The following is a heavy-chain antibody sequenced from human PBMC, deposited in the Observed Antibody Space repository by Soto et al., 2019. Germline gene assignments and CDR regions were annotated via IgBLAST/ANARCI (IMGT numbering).Heavy chain of an antibody. V-gene: IGHV1-2*04. D-gene: IGHD2-8*01. Sequence: ASVKVSCKASGYSFTDYHIHWVRQAPGRGLEWLGRINPKSGGTSTAQKFQGWVTMTTDTSISTASMELTRLTSDDTAIYYCARGDSTDCSNGVCSFFYNHDMDVWGQGTTVTVSS. CDR1: GYSFTDYH. CDR3: ARGDSTDCSNGVCSFFYNHDMDV. CDR2: INPKSGGT. J-gene: IGHJ6*02.